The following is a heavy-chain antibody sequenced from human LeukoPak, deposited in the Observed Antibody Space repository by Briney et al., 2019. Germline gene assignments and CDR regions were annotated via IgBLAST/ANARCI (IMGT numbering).Heavy chain of an antibody. CDR1: GFIFSDYY. V-gene: IGHV3-11*05. CDR3: ARGKGHDTSSTDY. D-gene: IGHD3-10*01. J-gene: IGHJ4*02. Sequence: GGSLRLSCDASGFIFSDYYMTWIRQAPGKGLQWVSDISSSGSYRNYADSVKGRFTISRDNSKNKLYLQMNSLRAEDTAVYYCARGKGHDTSSTDYWGQGTLVTVSS. CDR2: ISSSGSYR.